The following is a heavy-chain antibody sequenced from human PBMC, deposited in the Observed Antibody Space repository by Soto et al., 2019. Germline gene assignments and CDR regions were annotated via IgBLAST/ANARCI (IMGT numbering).Heavy chain of an antibody. CDR3: AGGNMVLRYYFDY. J-gene: IGHJ4*02. Sequence: EVQLLESGGGLVQPGGSLRLSCVASGFTSGDTFHSYAMGWVRQAPGKGLEWVSGISGSGGTTYYADSVKGRFTISRDNSKNTLFLQMNSLRAEDTAVYYCAGGNMVLRYYFDYWGQGTLVTVSS. CDR1: GFTSGDTFHSYA. CDR2: ISGSGGTT. D-gene: IGHD2-8*01. V-gene: IGHV3-23*01.